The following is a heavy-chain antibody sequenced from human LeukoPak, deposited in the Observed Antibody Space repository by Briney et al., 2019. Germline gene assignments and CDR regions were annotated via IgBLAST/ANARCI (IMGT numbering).Heavy chain of an antibody. CDR3: AKDHCSGGSCYHFDY. Sequence: GGSLRLSCAASGFTFSSYWMHWVRQAPGKGLVWVSRINSDGSSTSYADSVKGRFTISRDNSKNTLYLQMNSLRAEDTAVYYCAKDHCSGGSCYHFDYWGQGTLVTVSS. CDR1: GFTFSSYW. V-gene: IGHV3-74*01. D-gene: IGHD2-15*01. CDR2: INSDGSST. J-gene: IGHJ4*02.